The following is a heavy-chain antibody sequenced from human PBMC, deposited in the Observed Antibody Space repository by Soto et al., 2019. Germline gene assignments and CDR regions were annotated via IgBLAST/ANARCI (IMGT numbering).Heavy chain of an antibody. CDR2: INPSGGST. D-gene: IGHD5-18*01. V-gene: IGHV1-46*01. Sequence: QVQLVQSGAEVKKPGASVKVSCKASGYTFTSYYMHWVRQAPGQGLEWMGIINPSGGSTSYAQKFQGRVTMTRDTSTSTVYLELSSLRSEDTAVYFCSRSLSYGSVDYWGQGTLGTGSS. CDR3: SRSLSYGSVDY. J-gene: IGHJ4*02. CDR1: GYTFTSYY.